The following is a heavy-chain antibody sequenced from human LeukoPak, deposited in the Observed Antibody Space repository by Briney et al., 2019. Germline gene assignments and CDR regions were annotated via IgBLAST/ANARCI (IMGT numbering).Heavy chain of an antibody. Sequence: SSETLSLTCTVSGGSISSGGYYWSWIRQHPGKGLKWIGYIYYSGSTYYNPSLKSQVTISVDTSKNQFSLKLSSVTAADTAVYYCKAVGTGLNYYYGMDVWGQGTTVTVSS. J-gene: IGHJ6*02. CDR3: KAVGTGLNYYYGMDV. V-gene: IGHV4-31*01. CDR1: GGSISSGGYY. CDR2: IYYSGST. D-gene: IGHD1-1*01.